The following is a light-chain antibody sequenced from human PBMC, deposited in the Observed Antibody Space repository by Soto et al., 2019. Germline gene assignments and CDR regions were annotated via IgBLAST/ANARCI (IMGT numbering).Light chain of an antibody. V-gene: IGKV1-13*02. CDR2: AAS. Sequence: AIQMTQSPSSLSASVGDRVTISCRASQGIGNALGWYQQKPGKPPKLLIFAASTLVRGVPSRFSGRGSGTEFTLTISSLQADDYATFYCQQYHTDWTFGQGTKVDIK. J-gene: IGKJ1*01. CDR1: QGIGNA. CDR3: QQYHTDWT.